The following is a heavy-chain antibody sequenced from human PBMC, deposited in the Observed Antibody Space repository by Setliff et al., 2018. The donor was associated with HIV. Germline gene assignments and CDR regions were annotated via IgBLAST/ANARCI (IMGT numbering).Heavy chain of an antibody. D-gene: IGHD1-26*01. V-gene: IGHV4-34*01. CDR3: ARSHHYYYYYYYMDV. J-gene: IGHJ6*03. CDR1: GGSFSGYY. CDR2: IDHSGST. Sequence: ETLSLTCAVYGGSFSGYYWSWIRQPPGKGLEWIGEIDHSGSTNYNPSLKSRVTISVDTSKNQFSLKLSSVTAADTAVYYCARSHHYYYYYYYMDVWGKGTTVTVSS.